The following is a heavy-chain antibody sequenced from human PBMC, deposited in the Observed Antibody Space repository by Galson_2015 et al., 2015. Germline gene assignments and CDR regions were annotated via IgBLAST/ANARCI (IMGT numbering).Heavy chain of an antibody. D-gene: IGHD3-3*01. Sequence: CAISGDSVSSNSAAWNWIRQSPSRGLEWLGRTYYRSKWYNDYAVSVKSRITINPDTSKNQFSLQLNSVTPEDTAVYYCARGGFSSGSLGFGVPAATSTHNWFDPWGQGTLVTVSS. CDR3: ARGGFSSGSLGFGVPAATSTHNWFDP. V-gene: IGHV6-1*01. J-gene: IGHJ5*02. CDR2: TYYRSKWYN. CDR1: GDSVSSNSAA.